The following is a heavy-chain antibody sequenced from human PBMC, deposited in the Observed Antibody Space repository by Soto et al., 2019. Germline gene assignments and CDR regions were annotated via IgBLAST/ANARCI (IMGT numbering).Heavy chain of an antibody. V-gene: IGHV1-69*12. J-gene: IGHJ4*02. CDR2: IVPIFGKA. D-gene: IGHD5-18*01. CDR1: GGTFSSYA. CDR3: ATEYSRRDY. Sequence: QVQLVQSGAEVKKPGSSVKVSCKASGGTFSSYAISWVRQAPGQGLEWMGGIVPIFGKANYAQTFQGRGTITADEPTSTAYMALSSLRSEDTAVYYCATEYSRRDYWGQGTLVTVSS.